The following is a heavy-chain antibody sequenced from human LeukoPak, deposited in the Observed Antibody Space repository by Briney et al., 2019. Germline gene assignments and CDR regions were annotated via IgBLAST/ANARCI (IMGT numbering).Heavy chain of an antibody. Sequence: GGSLRLSCAASGFTFSSYSMNWVRQAPGKGLEWVSSISSSSSYIYYADSVKGRFTISRDNAKNSLYLQMNSLRAEDTAVYYCARVWPRGAMVYYYYMDVWGKGTTVTVSS. J-gene: IGHJ6*03. CDR1: GFTFSSYS. CDR2: ISSSSSYI. V-gene: IGHV3-21*01. CDR3: ARVWPRGAMVYYYYMDV. D-gene: IGHD5-18*01.